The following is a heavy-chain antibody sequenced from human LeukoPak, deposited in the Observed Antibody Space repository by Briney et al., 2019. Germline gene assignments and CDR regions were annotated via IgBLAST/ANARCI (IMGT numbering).Heavy chain of an antibody. J-gene: IGHJ4*02. CDR2: FDPEDGET. Sequence: ASVKVSCKVSGYTLTELSMHWVRQAPGKGLEWMGGFDPEDGETIYAQKFQGRVTMTEDTSTDTAYMELSSLRSEDTAVYYCATVGTISRVSQFDYWGQGTLVTVSS. CDR1: GYTLTELS. V-gene: IGHV1-24*01. CDR3: ATVGTISRVSQFDY. D-gene: IGHD1-14*01.